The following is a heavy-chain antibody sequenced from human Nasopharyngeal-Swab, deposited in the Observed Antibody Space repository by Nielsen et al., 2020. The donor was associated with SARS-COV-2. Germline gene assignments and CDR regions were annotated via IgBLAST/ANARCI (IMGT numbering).Heavy chain of an antibody. J-gene: IGHJ3*02. Sequence: GHTFTNYWIAWVRQMSGKGLERMGVIFPGDSDTRYSPSFRGQVIISVDKSVDTTYLQWSSLKASDTAIYYCARLYCTAGNCFSGTDSFDIWGQGTMVTVSS. CDR2: IFPGDSDT. CDR3: ARLYCTAGNCFSGTDSFDI. D-gene: IGHD2-8*02. V-gene: IGHV5-51*01. CDR1: GHTFTNYW.